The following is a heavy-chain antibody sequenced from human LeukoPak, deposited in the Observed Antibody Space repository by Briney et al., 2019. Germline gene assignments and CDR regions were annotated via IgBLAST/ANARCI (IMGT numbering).Heavy chain of an antibody. Sequence: GGSLRLSCAASGFTFSSYSMNWVRQAPGKGLEWISYISSRTIYYADSVKGRFTISRDNAKNSLYLQMNSLRDEDTAVYYCARDRYWAFDYWGQGTLVTVSS. J-gene: IGHJ4*02. D-gene: IGHD2-8*02. CDR1: GFTFSSYS. CDR3: ARDRYWAFDY. CDR2: ISSRTI. V-gene: IGHV3-48*02.